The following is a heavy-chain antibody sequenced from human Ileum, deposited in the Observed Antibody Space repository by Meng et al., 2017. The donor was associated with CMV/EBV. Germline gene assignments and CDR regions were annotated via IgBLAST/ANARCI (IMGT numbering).Heavy chain of an antibody. J-gene: IGHJ5*02. Sequence: GPISSGDYYWSWIRQPPGKGLEWIGYIYYSGSTYYNPSLKSRVTISVDTSKNQFSLKLSSVTAADTAVYYCARGRNKQTQTSNWFDPWGQGTLVTVSS. D-gene: IGHD6-13*01. CDR3: ARGRNKQTQTSNWFDP. V-gene: IGHV4-30-4*08. CDR1: GPISSGDYY. CDR2: IYYSGST.